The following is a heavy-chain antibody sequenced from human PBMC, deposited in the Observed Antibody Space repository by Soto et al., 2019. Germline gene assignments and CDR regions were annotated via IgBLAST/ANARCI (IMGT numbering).Heavy chain of an antibody. Sequence: GASVKVSCKASGYTFTGYYMHWVRQAPGQGLEWMGWINPNSGGTNYAQKFQGRVTLTRDTSIATAYLTLTSLTSDDTALYYCAKDLTRQLAYWLDPWGQGTQGTVSS. CDR1: GYTFTGYY. D-gene: IGHD6-6*01. CDR2: INPNSGGT. V-gene: IGHV1-2*02. J-gene: IGHJ5*02. CDR3: AKDLTRQLAYWLDP.